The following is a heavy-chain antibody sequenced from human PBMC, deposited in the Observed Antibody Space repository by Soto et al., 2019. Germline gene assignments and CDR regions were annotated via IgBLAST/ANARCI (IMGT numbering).Heavy chain of an antibody. Sequence: PGGSLRLSCATSGITFSSYWMHWVRQAPGKGLVWVSRINSDGSSTSYADSVKGRFTISRDNAKNTLYLQMNSLRAEDTAVYYCARVGSIAVAGWFDPWGQGTLVTVSS. V-gene: IGHV3-74*01. J-gene: IGHJ5*02. CDR1: GITFSSYW. CDR3: ARVGSIAVAGWFDP. CDR2: INSDGSST. D-gene: IGHD6-19*01.